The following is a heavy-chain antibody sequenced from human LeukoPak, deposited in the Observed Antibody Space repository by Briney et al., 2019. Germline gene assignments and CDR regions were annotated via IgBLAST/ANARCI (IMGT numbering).Heavy chain of an antibody. J-gene: IGHJ4*02. CDR1: GYTFTGYY. CDR3: ARAYYDFWSGYYTDQEGDLDY. Sequence: GASVKVSCKASGYTFTGYYMHWVRQAPGQRLEWMGWINAGNGNTKYSQEFQGRVTITRDTSASTAYMELSSLRSEDMAVYYCARAYYDFWSGYYTDQEGDLDYWGQGTLVTVSS. D-gene: IGHD3-3*01. CDR2: INAGNGNT. V-gene: IGHV1-3*03.